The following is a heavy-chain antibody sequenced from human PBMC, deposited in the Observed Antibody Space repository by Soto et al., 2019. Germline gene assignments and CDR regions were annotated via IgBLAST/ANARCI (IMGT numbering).Heavy chain of an antibody. CDR2: ISAYNGNT. CDR1: GYTFPSYG. V-gene: IGHV1-18*01. J-gene: IGHJ5*02. Sequence: ASVKVSCKASGYTFPSYGISWVRQAPGQGLEWMGWISAYNGNTNYAQKLQGRVTMTTDTSTSTAYMELRSLRSDDTAVYYCARDRAAWNWFDPWGQGTLVTVSS. CDR3: ARDRAAWNWFDP. D-gene: IGHD6-13*01.